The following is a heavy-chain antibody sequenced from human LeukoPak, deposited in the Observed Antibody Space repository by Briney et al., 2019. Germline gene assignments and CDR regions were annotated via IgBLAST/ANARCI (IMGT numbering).Heavy chain of an antibody. CDR2: ISGYNGNT. CDR3: ARGLTHRRNYDNSGYQIVPAF. D-gene: IGHD3-22*01. CDR1: GYIFTNFG. V-gene: IGHV1-18*01. Sequence: ASVKASCKASGYIFTNFGISWVRQARGQGLEWMGWISGYNGNTKYVQKFQGRVTMTTDTSTSTAYMELRSLRSDDTAVYYCARGLTHRRNYDNSGYQIVPAFWGQGTLVTVSS. J-gene: IGHJ4*02.